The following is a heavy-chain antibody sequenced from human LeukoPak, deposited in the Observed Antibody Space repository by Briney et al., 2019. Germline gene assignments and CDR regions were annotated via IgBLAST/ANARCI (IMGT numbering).Heavy chain of an antibody. CDR1: GGSISSGDYY. D-gene: IGHD3-22*01. J-gene: IGHJ4*02. CDR3: ARRAPADYYDSSGYYSFDY. Sequence: PSQTLSLTCTVSGGSISSGDYYWSWIRQPPGKGLEWIGYIYYSGSTYYNPSLRSRVTISVDTSKNQFSLKLSSVTAADTAVYYCARRAPADYYDSSGYYSFDYWGQGTLVTVSS. CDR2: IYYSGST. V-gene: IGHV4-30-4*01.